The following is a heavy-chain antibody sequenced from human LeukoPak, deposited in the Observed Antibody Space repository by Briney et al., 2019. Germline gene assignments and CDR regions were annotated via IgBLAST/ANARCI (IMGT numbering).Heavy chain of an antibody. CDR3: ARDHYGSGSY. V-gene: IGHV3-74*01. CDR2: ISNDGTTT. D-gene: IGHD3-10*01. J-gene: IGHJ4*02. CDR1: GFTFSGYW. Sequence: GGSLRLSCAASGFTFSGYWMLWVRQAPGKGLVWVSRISNDGTTTNYADSVKGRFTISRDNAKNTLYLQMNSLRAEDTVVYYCARDHYGSGSYWGQGALVTVSS.